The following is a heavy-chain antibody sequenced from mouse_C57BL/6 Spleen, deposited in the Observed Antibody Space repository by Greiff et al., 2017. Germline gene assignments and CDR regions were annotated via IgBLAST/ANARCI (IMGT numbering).Heavy chain of an antibody. Sequence: EVKLEESGGGLVKPGGSLKLSCAASGFTFSDYGMHWVRQAPEKGLEWVAYISSGSSTIYYADTVKGRFTISRDNAKNTLFLQMTSLRSEDTAMYYCARPHYGSSPAWFAYWGQGTLVTVSA. V-gene: IGHV5-17*01. CDR3: ARPHYGSSPAWFAY. D-gene: IGHD1-1*01. CDR1: GFTFSDYG. J-gene: IGHJ3*01. CDR2: ISSGSSTI.